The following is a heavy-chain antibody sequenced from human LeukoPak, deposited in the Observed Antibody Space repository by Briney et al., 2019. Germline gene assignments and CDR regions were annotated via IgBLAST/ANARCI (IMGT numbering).Heavy chain of an antibody. Sequence: SETLSLTCAVYGGPFSGYYWSWIRQPPGKGLEWIGEINHSGSTNYNPSLKSRVTISVDTSKNQFSLKLSSVTAADTAVYYCARQGARGYYNYWGQGTLVTVSS. J-gene: IGHJ4*02. CDR3: ARQGARGYYNY. CDR2: INHSGST. V-gene: IGHV4-34*01. D-gene: IGHD3-22*01. CDR1: GGPFSGYY.